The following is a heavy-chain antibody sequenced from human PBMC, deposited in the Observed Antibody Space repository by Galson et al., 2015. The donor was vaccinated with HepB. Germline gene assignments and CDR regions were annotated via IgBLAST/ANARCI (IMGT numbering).Heavy chain of an antibody. Sequence: SVKVSCKASGYTFTGYYMHWVRQAPGQGLEWMGWINPNSGGTNYAQKFQGRVTMTRDTSISTAYMELSRLRSDDTAVYYCARLVVVTGNFDYWGQGTLVTVSS. CDR1: GYTFTGYY. D-gene: IGHD2-21*02. J-gene: IGHJ4*02. CDR3: ARLVVVTGNFDY. V-gene: IGHV1-2*02. CDR2: INPNSGGT.